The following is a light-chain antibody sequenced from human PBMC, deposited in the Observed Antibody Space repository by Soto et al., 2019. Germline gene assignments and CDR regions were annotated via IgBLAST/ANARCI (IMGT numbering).Light chain of an antibody. Sequence: EIVMTQSPATLSVSPGERATLSCRASQSVSSNLAWYQQKPGQAPRLLIYGASTRATGIPARFSGSGSGTEFTLTISRVQSEDFAVYYCQQYNNWPFTFGPGTKVDIK. V-gene: IGKV3-15*01. CDR1: QSVSSN. CDR3: QQYNNWPFT. CDR2: GAS. J-gene: IGKJ3*01.